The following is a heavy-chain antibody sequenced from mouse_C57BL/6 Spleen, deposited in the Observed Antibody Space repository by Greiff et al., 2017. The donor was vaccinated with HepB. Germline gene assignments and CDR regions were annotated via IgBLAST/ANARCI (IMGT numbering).Heavy chain of an antibody. CDR1: GFTFSDYG. V-gene: IGHV5-17*01. CDR2: ISSGSSTI. CDR3: ARSDYDEYFDV. D-gene: IGHD2-4*01. Sequence: EVKLVESGGGLVKPGGSLKLSCAASGFTFSDYGMHWVRQAPEKGLEWVAYISSGSSTIYYADTVKGRFTISRDNAKNTLFLQITSLRSEDTAMYYCARSDYDEYFDVWGTGTTVTVSS. J-gene: IGHJ1*03.